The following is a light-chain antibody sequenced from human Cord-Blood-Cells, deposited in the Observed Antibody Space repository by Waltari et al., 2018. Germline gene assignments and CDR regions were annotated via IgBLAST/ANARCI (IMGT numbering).Light chain of an antibody. CDR1: SSDVGGYTS. CDR2: EVS. J-gene: IGLJ1*01. V-gene: IGLV2-8*01. Sequence: QSALTQPPSASGSPGQSVTIPCTGTSSDVGGYTSVSCYQQHPGKAPKLMMYEVSKRPPGVPDRCSGYKSGNTAALTVSGLQAEDEADYYCSSYAGSNNFVFGTGTKVTVL. CDR3: SSYAGSNNFV.